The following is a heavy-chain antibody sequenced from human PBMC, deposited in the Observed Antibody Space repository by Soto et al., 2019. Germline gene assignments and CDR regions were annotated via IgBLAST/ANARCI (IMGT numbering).Heavy chain of an antibody. D-gene: IGHD2-8*01. CDR3: ARGVWDFDH. CDR1: GFTFSRYW. CDR2: IKQDGSEK. J-gene: IGHJ4*02. V-gene: IGHV3-7*04. Sequence: EVQLVESGGGLVQPGGSLRLSCAASGFTFSRYWMSWVRQAPGEGLEWVANIKQDGSEKYYVDSVKGRFTISRDNAKNSLYLLMNSLRGEDTAVYYCARGVWDFDHWGQGTLVTVSS.